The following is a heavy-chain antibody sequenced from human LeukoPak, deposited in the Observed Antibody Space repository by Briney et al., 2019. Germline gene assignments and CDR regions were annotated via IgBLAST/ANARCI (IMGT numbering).Heavy chain of an antibody. CDR2: IYYSGST. Sequence: PSGTLSLTCAVSGGSISSSNWWSWVRQPPGKGLEWIGYIYYSGSTNYNPSLKSRVTISVDTSKNQFSLKLTSVTAADTAVYYCATIAGSSSYWGQGTLVTVSS. CDR3: ATIAGSSSY. J-gene: IGHJ4*02. D-gene: IGHD6-6*01. V-gene: IGHV4-4*02. CDR1: GGSISSSNW.